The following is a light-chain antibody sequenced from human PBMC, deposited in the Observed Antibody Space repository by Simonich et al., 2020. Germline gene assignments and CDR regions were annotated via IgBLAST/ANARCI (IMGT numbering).Light chain of an antibody. Sequence: QSALTQPAYVSGSPGQSITISCTGTSSDVGSYNLVSWYQQPPGKAPKRMIYWGSKRPSGVSNLFSGSKAGNTASLSISGLQAEDDADYYCCSYAGSSTVVFGGGTKLTVL. J-gene: IGLJ2*01. CDR3: CSYAGSSTVV. V-gene: IGLV2-23*01. CDR1: SSDVGSYNL. CDR2: WGS.